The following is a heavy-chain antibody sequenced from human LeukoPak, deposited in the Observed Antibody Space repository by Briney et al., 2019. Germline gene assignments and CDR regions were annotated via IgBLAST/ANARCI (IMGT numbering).Heavy chain of an antibody. CDR2: ISGSGGST. D-gene: IGHD3-16*02. CDR3: AKDSYDYVGGSYRYTLDRVRDY. V-gene: IGHV3-23*01. J-gene: IGHJ4*02. CDR1: GFTFSSYA. Sequence: GGSLRLSCAAPGFTFSSYAMSWVRQAPGQGLEWVSAISGSGGSTYYADSVKGRFTISRGNSKNTLYLQMNSLRAEDTAVYYCAKDSYDYVGGSYRYTLDRVRDYWGQGTLVTVSS.